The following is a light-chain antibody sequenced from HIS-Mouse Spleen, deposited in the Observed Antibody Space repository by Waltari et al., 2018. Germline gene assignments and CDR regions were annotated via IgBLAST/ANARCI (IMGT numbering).Light chain of an antibody. CDR2: DVS. V-gene: IGLV2-11*01. CDR3: CSYAGSYTLV. CDR1: SSSVGGSNY. Sequence: QSALTQPRSVSGSPGQSVTIPCPGTSSSVGGSNYVSWYQQHPGKAPKLMIYDVSKRPSGVPDRFSGSKSGNTASLTISGLQAEDEADYYCCSYAGSYTLVFGGGTKLTVL. J-gene: IGLJ2*01.